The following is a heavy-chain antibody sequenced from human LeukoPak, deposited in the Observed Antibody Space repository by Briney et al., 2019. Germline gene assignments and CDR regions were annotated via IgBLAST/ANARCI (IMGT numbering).Heavy chain of an antibody. D-gene: IGHD3-22*01. CDR3: TREGVYAPDGSGYHRDAFDI. Sequence: SVKVSCKASGGTFSSYAISWVRQAPGQGLEWMGRIIPVLGVSNFAQKFQGRVTITADKSTNTAHMELSRLESGDTAVYYCTREGVYAPDGSGYHRDAFDIWGQGTVVIVSS. CDR1: GGTFSSYA. CDR2: IIPVLGVS. V-gene: IGHV1-69*04. J-gene: IGHJ3*02.